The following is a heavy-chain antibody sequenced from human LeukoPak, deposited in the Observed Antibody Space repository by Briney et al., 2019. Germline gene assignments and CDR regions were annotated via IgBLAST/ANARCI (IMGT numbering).Heavy chain of an antibody. CDR1: GGSFSGYY. V-gene: IGHV3-15*01. CDR2: IKSKTDGGTT. D-gene: IGHD3-22*01. J-gene: IGHJ4*02. Sequence: PSETLSLTCAVYGGSFSGYYWSWIRQPPGKGLEWVGRIKSKTDGGTTDYAAPVKGRFTISRDDSKNTLYLQMNSLKTEDTAVYYCTTESTMIVVVITDGNGGWGQGTLVTVSS. CDR3: TTESTMIVVVITDGNGG.